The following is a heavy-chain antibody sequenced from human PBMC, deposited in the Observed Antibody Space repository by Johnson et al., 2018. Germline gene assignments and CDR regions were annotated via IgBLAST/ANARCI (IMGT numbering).Heavy chain of an antibody. V-gene: IGHV3-23*04. D-gene: IGHD2-15*01. CDR1: GFIFTSYA. Sequence: VQLVQSGGDLVQPGGSLRLSCATSGFIFTSYAMSWVRQAPGKGLEWVSGISGTGASTYYADSVKGRFTISRDSSKNTLYLQMDSLRAEDTAVYFCARGSVVVVTVALDHGGQGTQVTVSS. CDR3: ARGSVVVVTVALDH. CDR2: ISGTGAST. J-gene: IGHJ4*02.